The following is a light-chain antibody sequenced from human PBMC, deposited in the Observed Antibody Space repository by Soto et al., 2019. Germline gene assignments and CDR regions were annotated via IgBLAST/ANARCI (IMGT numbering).Light chain of an antibody. CDR2: DAS. CDR1: QTTNTW. CDR3: QQYISYPYT. J-gene: IGKJ2*01. Sequence: GDRVTITCRASQTTNTWLAWYQQKPGTAPKLLIYDASSLEGGVPSRFSASGSGTEVTLTISSLQRDDLATYYCQQYISYPYTFGQGTKVEIK. V-gene: IGKV1-5*01.